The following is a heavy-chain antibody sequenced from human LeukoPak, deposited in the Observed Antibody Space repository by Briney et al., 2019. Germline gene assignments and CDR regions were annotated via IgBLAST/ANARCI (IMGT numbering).Heavy chain of an antibody. CDR2: IKTDGSST. CDR3: ARERSSGWSDY. V-gene: IGHV3-74*01. Sequence: GGPLRLSCAASGFTFSSYWMDWVRQAPGKGLVWVSRIKTDGSSTSYADSVKGRFTISRDNAKNTLYMQMNSLRAEDTAVYYCARERSSGWSDYWGQGTLVTVSS. CDR1: GFTFSSYW. J-gene: IGHJ4*02. D-gene: IGHD6-19*01.